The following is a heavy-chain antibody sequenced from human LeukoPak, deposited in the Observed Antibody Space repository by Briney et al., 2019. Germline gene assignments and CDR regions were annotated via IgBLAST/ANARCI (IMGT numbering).Heavy chain of an antibody. CDR2: INPNSGGT. J-gene: IGHJ4*02. Sequence: ASVKVSCKASGYTFTGYYMHWVRQAPGQGLEWMGWINPNSGGTNYAQKFQGRVTMTRDTSISTAYMELSKLRSDDTAVYYCARGAVAARSVKDYWGQGTLVTASS. D-gene: IGHD6-6*01. CDR1: GYTFTGYY. CDR3: ARGAVAARSVKDY. V-gene: IGHV1-2*02.